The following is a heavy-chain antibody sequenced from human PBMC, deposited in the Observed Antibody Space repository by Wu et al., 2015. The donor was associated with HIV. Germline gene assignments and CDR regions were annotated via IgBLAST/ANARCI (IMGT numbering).Heavy chain of an antibody. CDR2: IIPIFGTA. D-gene: IGHD4-23*01. J-gene: IGHJ4*02. CDR1: GGTFSSYA. V-gene: IGHV1-69*12. Sequence: QVQLVQSGAEVKKPGSSVRVSCKASGGTFSSYAISWVRQAPGQGLEWMGGIIPIFGTANYAQKFQGRVTITADESTSTAYMELSSLRSEDTAVYYCARVRPGGTVEYLNFDYWGQGTLVTVSS. CDR3: ARVRPGGTVEYLNFDY.